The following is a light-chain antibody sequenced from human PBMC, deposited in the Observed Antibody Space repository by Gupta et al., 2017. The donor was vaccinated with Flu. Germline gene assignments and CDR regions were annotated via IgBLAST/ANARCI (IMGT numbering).Light chain of an antibody. CDR2: QDS. CDR3: QAWDSSTVV. Sequence: SFELTPPPSVSVSPGQTASITCSGDRLGDKYVCWYQQKPGQSPVLVIYQDSNRPSQISERFSGSNSGNTATLTISGTQAIDEADYYCQAWDSSTVVFGGGTKLTVL. V-gene: IGLV3-1*01. J-gene: IGLJ2*01. CDR1: RLGDKY.